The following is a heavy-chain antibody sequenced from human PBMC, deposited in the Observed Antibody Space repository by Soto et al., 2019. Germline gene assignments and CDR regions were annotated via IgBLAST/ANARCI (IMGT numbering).Heavy chain of an antibody. CDR1: GFTFSSYW. Sequence: EVQLVESGGGLVQPGGSLRLSCAASGFTFSSYWMSWVRQAPGKGLEWVANIKQDGSEKYYVDSVKGRFTISRDNAKNSLYLQMNSLRAEDTAVYYCARGKLEYSFYWYFDLWGRGTLVTFSS. V-gene: IGHV3-7*04. CDR3: ARGKLEYSFYWYFDL. J-gene: IGHJ2*01. D-gene: IGHD6-6*01. CDR2: IKQDGSEK.